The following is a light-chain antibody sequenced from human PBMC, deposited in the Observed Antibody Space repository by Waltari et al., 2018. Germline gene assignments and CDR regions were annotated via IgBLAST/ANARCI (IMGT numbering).Light chain of an antibody. CDR2: DAT. J-gene: IGKJ1*01. V-gene: IGKV3D-11*01. CDR1: QGVSIY. CDR3: QQRSKWPWT. Sequence: EVVLTQSPATLSLSPGERATLSCRASQGVSIYLVWYRQKPGQPPRLLINDATKRATGIPARFSGSGSGTDFTLTISSLEPEDFAVYYCQQRSKWPWTFGQGTKVEIK.